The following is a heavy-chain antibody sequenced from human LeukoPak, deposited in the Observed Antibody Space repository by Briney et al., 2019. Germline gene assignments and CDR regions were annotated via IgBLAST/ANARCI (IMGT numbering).Heavy chain of an antibody. J-gene: IGHJ4*02. Sequence: APVKVSCKASGYTFTGYYMLWVRQAPGQGLEWMGWINPNSGGTNYAQKFQGRVTMTRDTSISTAYMELSRLRSDDTAVYYCAGDLASGYSSGWYKYCGQGTLVTVSS. CDR2: INPNSGGT. D-gene: IGHD6-19*01. V-gene: IGHV1-2*02. CDR3: AGDLASGYSSGWYKY. CDR1: GYTFTGYY.